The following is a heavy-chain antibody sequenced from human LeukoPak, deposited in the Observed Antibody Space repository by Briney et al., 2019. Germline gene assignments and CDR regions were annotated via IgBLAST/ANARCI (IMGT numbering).Heavy chain of an antibody. CDR3: ARGYDILTGYYRTRSWFDP. CDR1: GGSISSSSYY. J-gene: IGHJ5*02. CDR2: IYYSGST. D-gene: IGHD3-9*01. V-gene: IGHV4-39*07. Sequence: KPSETLSLTCTVSGGSISSSSYYWGWIRQPPGKGLEWIGSIYYSGSTYYNPSHKSRVTISVDTSKNQFSLKLSSVTAADTAVYYCARGYDILTGYYRTRSWFDPWGQGTLVTVSS.